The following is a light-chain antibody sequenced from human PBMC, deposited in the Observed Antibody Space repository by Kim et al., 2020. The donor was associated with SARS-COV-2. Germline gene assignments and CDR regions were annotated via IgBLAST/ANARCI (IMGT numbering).Light chain of an antibody. J-gene: IGKJ2*01. CDR3: QQFNNWPLYI. CDR2: GAT. CDR1: QGVSRH. Sequence: GTQGERATHSCRARQGVSRHLAWFQQKPGQAPKLLIYGATTRAAGVPVRFSGSGSGTEFTLTISSLQSEDFAVYYCQQFNNWPLYIFGQGTKLEI. V-gene: IGKV3-15*01.